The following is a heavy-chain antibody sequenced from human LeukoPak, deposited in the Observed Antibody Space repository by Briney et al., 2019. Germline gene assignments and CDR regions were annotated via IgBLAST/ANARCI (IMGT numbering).Heavy chain of an antibody. Sequence: KSSETLSLTCAVYGGSFSGYYWSWIRQPPGKGLEWIGEINHSGSTNYNPSLKSRVTISVDTSKNQFSLKLSSVTAADTAVYYCARGPPLHSSSWYVPRRPYFQHWGQGTLVTVSS. CDR3: ARGPPLHSSSWYVPRRPYFQH. CDR2: INHSGST. V-gene: IGHV4-34*01. CDR1: GGSFSGYY. J-gene: IGHJ1*01. D-gene: IGHD6-13*01.